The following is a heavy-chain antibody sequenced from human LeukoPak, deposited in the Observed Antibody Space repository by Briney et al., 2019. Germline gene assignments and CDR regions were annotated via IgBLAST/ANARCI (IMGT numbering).Heavy chain of an antibody. CDR3: ARGSYYYGSGSYREPFDY. Sequence: SETLSLTCAVYGGSFSGYYWSWIRQPPGKGLEWIGEINHSGSTNYDPSLKSRVTISVDTSKNQFSLKLSSVTAADTAVYYCARGSYYYGSGSYREPFDYWGQGTLVTVSS. CDR1: GGSFSGYY. V-gene: IGHV4-34*01. CDR2: INHSGST. J-gene: IGHJ4*02. D-gene: IGHD3-10*01.